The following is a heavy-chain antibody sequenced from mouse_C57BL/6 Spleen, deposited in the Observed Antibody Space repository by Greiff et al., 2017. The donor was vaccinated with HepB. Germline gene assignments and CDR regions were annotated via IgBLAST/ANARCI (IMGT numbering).Heavy chain of an antibody. CDR1: GYTFTSYW. J-gene: IGHJ4*01. D-gene: IGHD2-3*01. V-gene: IGHV1-53*01. Sequence: QVQLQQPGTELVKPGASVKLSCKASGYTFTSYWMHWVKQRPGQGLEWIGNINPSNGGTNYNEQFKSKATLTVDKSSSTAYMQRSSLTSEDSAVYYGARGRYLDIYDGYYDAMDYWGQGTSVTVSS. CDR3: ARGRYLDIYDGYYDAMDY. CDR2: INPSNGGT.